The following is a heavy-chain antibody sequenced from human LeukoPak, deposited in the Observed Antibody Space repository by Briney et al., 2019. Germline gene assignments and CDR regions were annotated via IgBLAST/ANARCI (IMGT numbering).Heavy chain of an antibody. J-gene: IGHJ4*02. CDR2: ISSSSSTI. CDR1: GFTFSDYY. D-gene: IGHD2-2*01. CDR3: ARETDSTLFDY. V-gene: IGHV3-11*04. Sequence: GGSLRLSCAASGFTFSDYYMSWIRQAPGKGLEWVSYISSSSSTIYYADSVKGRFTISRDNAKNSLYLQMNSLRAEDTAVYYCARETDSTLFDYWGQGTLVTVSS.